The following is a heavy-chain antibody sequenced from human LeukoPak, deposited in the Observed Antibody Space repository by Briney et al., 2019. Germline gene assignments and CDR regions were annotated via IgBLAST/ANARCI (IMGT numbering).Heavy chain of an antibody. CDR2: IYSGGNT. CDR1: GFTVSSNY. Sequence: LAGGSLRLSCAASGFTVSSNYMTWVRQAPGKGLEWVSVIYSGGNTYYADSVKGRFTISRDNSKNTLHLQMNSLRAEDTAVYFCARGPYSYDSSGAFDIWGQGTMVTVSS. CDR3: ARGPYSYDSSGAFDI. J-gene: IGHJ3*02. D-gene: IGHD3-22*01. V-gene: IGHV3-53*01.